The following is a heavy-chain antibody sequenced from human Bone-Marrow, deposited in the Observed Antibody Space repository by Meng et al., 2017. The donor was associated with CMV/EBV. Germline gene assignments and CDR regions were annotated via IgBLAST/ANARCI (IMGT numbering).Heavy chain of an antibody. V-gene: IGHV3-23*01. CDR1: GFTFSSYA. Sequence: GESLKISCAASGFTFSSYAMSWVRQAPGKGLEWVSAISGSGGSTYYADSVKGRFTISRDNSKNTLYLQMNSLRAEDTAVYYCAKDRSMGIQLWLLGEFGYWGQGTLVTVSS. CDR2: ISGSGGST. J-gene: IGHJ4*02. D-gene: IGHD5-18*01. CDR3: AKDRSMGIQLWLLGEFGY.